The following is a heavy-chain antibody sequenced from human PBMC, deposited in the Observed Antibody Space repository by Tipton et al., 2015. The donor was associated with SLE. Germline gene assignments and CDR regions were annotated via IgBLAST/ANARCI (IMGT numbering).Heavy chain of an antibody. D-gene: IGHD2-15*01. CDR3: ARSYCSGGSCYLDY. V-gene: IGHV4-39*07. Sequence: TLSLTCTVSGGSISSSSYYWGWIRQPPGKGLEWIGSIYYSGNTYYNPSLKSRVTISIDTSKNQFSLKLTSVTAADTAVYYCARSYCSGGSCYLDYWGQGTLVTVSS. CDR1: GGSISSSSYY. J-gene: IGHJ4*02. CDR2: IYYSGNT.